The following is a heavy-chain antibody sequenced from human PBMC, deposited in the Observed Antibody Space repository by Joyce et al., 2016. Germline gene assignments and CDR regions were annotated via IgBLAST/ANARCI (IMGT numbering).Heavy chain of an antibody. CDR1: GGPFRGFL. J-gene: IGHJ4*02. Sequence: QVQLQQWGAGLLKPSETLSLTCAVSGGPFRGFLWTWFRQPPGKGLEWIGDINNSGVTNYNPSLKTRVTFSVDTSKNQFSLKLTSLSAADTAVYYCARSQWLAPLMYWGQGTPVTVSS. CDR3: ARSQWLAPLMY. V-gene: IGHV4-34*01. CDR2: INNSGVT. D-gene: IGHD6-19*01.